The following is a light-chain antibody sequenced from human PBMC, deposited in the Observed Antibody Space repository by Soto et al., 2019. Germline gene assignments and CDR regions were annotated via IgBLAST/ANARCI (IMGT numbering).Light chain of an antibody. CDR2: EVT. J-gene: IGLJ1*01. CDR3: SSYTSSSSFV. Sequence: QSALTQPASVSGSPGQSITISCTGTSSDVGGYNYVSWYQQYPDKAPKLMIYEVTNRPSGVSNRFSGSKSHNTASLTISGLQAEDEADYYCSSYTSSSSFVFGTGTKVTVL. V-gene: IGLV2-14*01. CDR1: SSDVGGYNY.